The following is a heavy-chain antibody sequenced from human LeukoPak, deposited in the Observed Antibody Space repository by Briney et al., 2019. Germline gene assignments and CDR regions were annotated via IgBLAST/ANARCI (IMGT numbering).Heavy chain of an antibody. J-gene: IGHJ4*02. CDR3: ARLPAYCSSTSCYYDY. V-gene: IGHV3-48*04. CDR1: GFTFSSYS. CDR2: ISSGSGSI. Sequence: PGGSLRLSCAASGFTFSSYSMNWVRQATGKGLAWVSYISSGSGSIYYADSVKGRFTISIDNAKNSVFLQMNSLRAEDTAVYYCARLPAYCSSTSCYYDYWGQGTLVTVSS. D-gene: IGHD2-2*01.